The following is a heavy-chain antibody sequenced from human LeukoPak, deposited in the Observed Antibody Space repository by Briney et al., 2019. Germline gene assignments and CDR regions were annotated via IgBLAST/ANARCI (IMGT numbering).Heavy chain of an antibody. CDR1: GDSVSSTSAS. CDR3: AKGGSGMTVSLFAY. J-gene: IGHJ4*02. Sequence: PSQTLSLTCAISGDSVSSTSASWNWIRQSPSRGLEWLGRTYHRTKWYDDYAISVKSRTTINADTSKNQFSLQLNSVTPEDTAVYYCAKGGSGMTVSLFAYWGQGILVTVSS. V-gene: IGHV6-1*01. D-gene: IGHD5/OR15-5a*01. CDR2: TYHRTKWYD.